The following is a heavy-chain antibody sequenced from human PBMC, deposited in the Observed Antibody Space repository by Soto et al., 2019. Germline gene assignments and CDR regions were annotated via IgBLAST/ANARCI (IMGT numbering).Heavy chain of an antibody. Sequence: SETLSLTCAVYGGSFSGYYWSWIRQPPGKGLEWVGEINHSGSTNYNPSLKSRVTISLNTSKNQFSLKLSFVTAADTAVYYCGRGAAKYSSAPKAFDIWGQGTMVTVSS. CDR2: INHSGST. J-gene: IGHJ3*02. D-gene: IGHD6-25*01. V-gene: IGHV4-34*01. CDR3: GRGAAKYSSAPKAFDI. CDR1: GGSFSGYY.